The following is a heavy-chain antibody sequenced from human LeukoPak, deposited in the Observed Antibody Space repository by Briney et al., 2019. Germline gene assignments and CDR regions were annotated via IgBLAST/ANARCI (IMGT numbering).Heavy chain of an antibody. CDR1: GYTFTGYY. J-gene: IGHJ5*02. V-gene: IGHV1-2*02. Sequence: ASVKVSCEASGYTFTGYYMHWVRQAPGQGLEWMGWINPNSGGTNYAQKFQGRVTMTRDTSISTAYMELSRLRSDDTAVYYCARDAAYYYGSGSYRGGWFDPWGQGTLVTVSS. D-gene: IGHD3-10*01. CDR2: INPNSGGT. CDR3: ARDAAYYYGSGSYRGGWFDP.